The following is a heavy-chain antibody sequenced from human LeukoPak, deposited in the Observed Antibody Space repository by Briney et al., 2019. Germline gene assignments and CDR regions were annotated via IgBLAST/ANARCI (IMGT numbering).Heavy chain of an antibody. D-gene: IGHD3-10*01. CDR2: INHSGST. J-gene: IGHJ4*02. V-gene: IGHV4-34*01. CDR3: ARRITMVRGETFDY. CDR1: GGSFSGYY. Sequence: SETLSLTCAVYGGSFSGYYWSWIRQPPGKGLEWIGEINHSGSTNYNPSLKSRVTISVDTSKNQFSLKLSSVTAADTAVYYCARRITMVRGETFDYWGQGTLVTVSS.